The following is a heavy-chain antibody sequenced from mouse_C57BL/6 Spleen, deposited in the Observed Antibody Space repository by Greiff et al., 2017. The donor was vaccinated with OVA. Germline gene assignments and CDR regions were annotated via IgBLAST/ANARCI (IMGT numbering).Heavy chain of an antibody. CDR2: LSSGCDYF. V-gene: IGHV5-9-1*02. D-gene: IGHD4-1*01. Sequence: EVKLEESGEGLVKPGGSLKLSCAASGFTFSSYAMSWVRQTPEKRLEWVAYLSSGCDYFYYADTVKGRFTISRDNARNTLYLQMSSVKAEDTAMYYCTRAELGWFAYWGQGTLVTVSA. CDR1: GFTFSSYA. CDR3: TRAELGWFAY. J-gene: IGHJ3*01.